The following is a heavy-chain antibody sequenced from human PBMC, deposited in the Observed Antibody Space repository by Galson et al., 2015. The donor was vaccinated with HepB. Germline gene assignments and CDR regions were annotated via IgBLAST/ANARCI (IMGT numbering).Heavy chain of an antibody. Sequence: QSGAEVKKPGESLRISCEGSGYNFPTYWTSWVRQMPGKGLEWMGIIDPRDSYTYYSPSFRGHVTISTDKSIYTAYLQWSSLKASDTAMYYCARHNTVFYDSNWEGPGYGMDIWGQGTTVTVSS. CDR2: IDPRDSYT. V-gene: IGHV5-10-1*01. CDR3: ARHNTVFYDSNWEGPGYGMDI. CDR1: GYNFPTYW. D-gene: IGHD6-13*01. J-gene: IGHJ6*02.